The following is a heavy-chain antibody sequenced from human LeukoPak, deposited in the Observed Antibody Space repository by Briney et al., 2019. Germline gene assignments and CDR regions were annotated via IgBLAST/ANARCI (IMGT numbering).Heavy chain of an antibody. J-gene: IGHJ4*02. Sequence: GSLRLSCAASGFTFSSYAMSWVRQPPGKGLEWIGYIDYSGSTNYSPSLKSRITISADTSKNQFSLKLTSLTAADTALYFCARHYSSDPFDYWGQGTLVTVSS. D-gene: IGHD2-21*01. CDR3: ARHYSSDPFDY. CDR1: GFTFSSYA. V-gene: IGHV4-59*08. CDR2: IDYSGST.